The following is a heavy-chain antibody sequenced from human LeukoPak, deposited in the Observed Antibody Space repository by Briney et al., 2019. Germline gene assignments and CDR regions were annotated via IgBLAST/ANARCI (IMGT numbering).Heavy chain of an antibody. CDR1: GFSVSSNS. CDR3: ARVLAAVALRDYHYVDV. CDR2: IYSRDVT. V-gene: IGHV3-53*01. J-gene: IGHJ6*03. Sequence: GGSLRLSCAASGFSVSSNSMSWVRQAPGKGLECVSIIYSRDVTSYADSVKDRFTISRDSDKNTLFLQMDSLKSDDTAVYYCARVLAAVALRDYHYVDVWGKGTTVTVSS. D-gene: IGHD6-19*01.